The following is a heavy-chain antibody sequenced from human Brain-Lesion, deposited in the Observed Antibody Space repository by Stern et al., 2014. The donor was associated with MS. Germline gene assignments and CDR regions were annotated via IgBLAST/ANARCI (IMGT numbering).Heavy chain of an antibody. J-gene: IGHJ4*02. D-gene: IGHD3-3*01. CDR3: ARVTEFMRFFYPDY. Sequence: VQLVESGPGLVKPSQTLSLTCTVSGSSVNNGGRYWSWIRQYPGKGLEWIGYISYSGNTYYNPSLQSRLTISTDTSKNQFSLKLRSVTAADTALYYCARVTEFMRFFYPDYWGQGTQVTGSS. V-gene: IGHV4-31*03. CDR1: GSSVNNGGRY. CDR2: ISYSGNT.